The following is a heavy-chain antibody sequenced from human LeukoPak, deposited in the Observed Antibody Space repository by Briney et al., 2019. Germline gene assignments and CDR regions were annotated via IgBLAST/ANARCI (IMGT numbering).Heavy chain of an antibody. D-gene: IGHD3-10*01. CDR1: GFTFRSYE. CDR3: ATVFYYGSGSYFPLGF. V-gene: IGHV3-48*03. CDR2: ISGGGDSI. J-gene: IGHJ4*02. Sequence: GGSLRLSCSASGFTFRSYEMNWVRQAPGQGLEWISYISGGGDSIYYADSVKGRFTISRDNAENSLFLQMNSLTADDTAVYYCATVFYYGSGSYFPLGFWGQGTLVTVSS.